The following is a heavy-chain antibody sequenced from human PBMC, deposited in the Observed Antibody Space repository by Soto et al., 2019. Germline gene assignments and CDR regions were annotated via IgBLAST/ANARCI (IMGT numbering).Heavy chain of an antibody. CDR1: GGTFSSYA. CDR2: IIPIFGTA. Sequence: QVQLVQSGAEVKKPGSSVKVSCKASGGTFSSYAISWVRQAPGQGLEWMGGIIPIFGTANYAQKFQGRVTITADESTSXAXIELTSHRSQDTAVYYCARPIQYYYYSSRRSAWFDPWGQVTLVTVSS. D-gene: IGHD3-22*01. CDR3: ARPIQYYYYSSRRSAWFDP. V-gene: IGHV1-69*12. J-gene: IGHJ5*02.